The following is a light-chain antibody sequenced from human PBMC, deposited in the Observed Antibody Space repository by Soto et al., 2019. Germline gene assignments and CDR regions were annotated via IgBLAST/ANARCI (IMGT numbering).Light chain of an antibody. J-gene: IGKJ1*01. V-gene: IGKV3-11*01. CDR3: QQRSDWLLT. CDR2: DTS. Sequence: EVVLTQSPATVSVSPGGRTILSCRASQSVSNYLAWYQQKPGQAPRLLIYDTSKRAPGVPARFIGSGSGTAFTLTSDYLDPEDCAIYYRQQRSDWLLTFGRGTKVDIK. CDR1: QSVSNY.